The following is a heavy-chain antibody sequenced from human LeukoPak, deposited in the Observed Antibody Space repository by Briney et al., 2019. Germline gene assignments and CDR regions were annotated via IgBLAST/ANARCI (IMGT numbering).Heavy chain of an antibody. J-gene: IGHJ4*02. V-gene: IGHV4-31*03. CDR2: IYYSGST. Sequence: KASETLSLTCTVSGGSISSGGYYWSWIRQHPGKGLEWIGYIYYSGSTYYNPSLKSRVTISVDTSKNQFSLKLSSVTAADTAVYYCARGSGAGFWSGYMYYFDYWGQGTLVTVSS. D-gene: IGHD3-3*01. CDR1: GGSISSGGYY. CDR3: ARGSGAGFWSGYMYYFDY.